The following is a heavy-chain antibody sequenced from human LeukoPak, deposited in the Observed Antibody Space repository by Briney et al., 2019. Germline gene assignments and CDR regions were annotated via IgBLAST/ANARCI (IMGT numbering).Heavy chain of an antibody. CDR3: ARQKGSTGFFDY. CDR2: ISGSGGST. D-gene: IGHD6-13*01. Sequence: GGSLRLSCAASGFTFSSYAMSWVRQAPGKGLEWVSAISGSGGSTYYADSVKGRFTISRDNSKNTLYLQMNSLRAEDTAVYYCARQKGSTGFFDYWGQGTLVTVSS. J-gene: IGHJ4*02. CDR1: GFTFSSYA. V-gene: IGHV3-23*01.